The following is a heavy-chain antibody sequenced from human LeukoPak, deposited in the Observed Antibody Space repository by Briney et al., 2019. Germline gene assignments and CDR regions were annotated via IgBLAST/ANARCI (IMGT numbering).Heavy chain of an antibody. V-gene: IGHV3-7*01. CDR1: GFTFISYW. Sequence: GGSLRLSCAASGFTFISYWMSWVRQAPGKGLEWVANIKQDGSEKYYVDSVKGRFTISRDNAKNSLYLQMNSLRAEDTAVYYCARYPSVAATGWGRWFDHWGQGTLVTVSS. D-gene: IGHD6-13*01. J-gene: IGHJ5*02. CDR3: ARYPSVAATGWGRWFDH. CDR2: IKQDGSEK.